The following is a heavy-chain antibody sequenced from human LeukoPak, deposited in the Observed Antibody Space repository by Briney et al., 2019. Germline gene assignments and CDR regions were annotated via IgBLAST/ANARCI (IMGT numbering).Heavy chain of an antibody. CDR1: GGSFSGYY. Sequence: SETLSLTCAVYGGSFSGYYWSWIRQPPWKGLEWIGEINHSGSTNYNPSLKSRVTISVDTSKNQFSLKLSSVTAADTAVYYCARAPIYYYGSGSYSGRDYFDYWGQGTLVTVSS. J-gene: IGHJ4*02. CDR3: ARAPIYYYGSGSYSGRDYFDY. CDR2: INHSGST. D-gene: IGHD3-10*01. V-gene: IGHV4-34*01.